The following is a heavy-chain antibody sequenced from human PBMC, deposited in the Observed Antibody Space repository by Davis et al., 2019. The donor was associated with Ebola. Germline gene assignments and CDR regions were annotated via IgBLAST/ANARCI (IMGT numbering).Heavy chain of an antibody. CDR2: ISYDGSNK. CDR3: AKDLEPYGDYVSFDY. D-gene: IGHD4-17*01. J-gene: IGHJ4*02. V-gene: IGHV3-30*04. CDR1: GFTFSSYA. Sequence: GESLKISCAASGFTFSSYAMHWVRQAPGKGLEWVAVISYDGSNKYYADSVKGRFTISRDNSKNTLYLQMSSLRAEDTAVYYCAKDLEPYGDYVSFDYWGQGTLVTVSS.